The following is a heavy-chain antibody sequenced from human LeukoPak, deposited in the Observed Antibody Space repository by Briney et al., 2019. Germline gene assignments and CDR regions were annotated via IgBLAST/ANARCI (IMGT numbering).Heavy chain of an antibody. D-gene: IGHD6-13*01. V-gene: IGHV3-23*01. CDR2: ISGTGAST. CDR1: GFTFSSYS. Sequence: GGSLRLSCAASGFTFSSYSMNWVRQAPGKGLEWVSGISGTGASTYYTDSVKGRFTISRDNSKNSLYLQLNNLRADDTAIYYCAKGFGSSWFHDAFDIWGQGTMVTVSS. CDR3: AKGFGSSWFHDAFDI. J-gene: IGHJ3*02.